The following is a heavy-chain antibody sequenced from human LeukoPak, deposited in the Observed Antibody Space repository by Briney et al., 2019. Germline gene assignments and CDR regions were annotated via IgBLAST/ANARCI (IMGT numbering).Heavy chain of an antibody. Sequence: GGSLRLSCAASGFTFRSYAMNWVRQAPGKGLEWVSATSGSGSTYYADSVKGRFTISRDNSKNTLYLQMNSLRAEDTAVYYCAKSHYYDSSAYVDYWGQGTLVTVSS. V-gene: IGHV3-23*01. CDR3: AKSHYYDSSAYVDY. J-gene: IGHJ4*02. CDR2: TSGSGST. D-gene: IGHD3-22*01. CDR1: GFTFRSYA.